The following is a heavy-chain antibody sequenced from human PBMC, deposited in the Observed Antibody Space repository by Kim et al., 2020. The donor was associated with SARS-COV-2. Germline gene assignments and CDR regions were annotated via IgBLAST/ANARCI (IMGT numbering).Heavy chain of an antibody. Sequence: RVTISVDTSKNQFSLKLSSVTAADTAVYYCARDVRSGSGWDFYYYYGMDVWGQGTTVTVSS. CDR3: ARDVRSGSGWDFYYYYGMDV. D-gene: IGHD6-19*01. J-gene: IGHJ6*02. V-gene: IGHV4-59*01.